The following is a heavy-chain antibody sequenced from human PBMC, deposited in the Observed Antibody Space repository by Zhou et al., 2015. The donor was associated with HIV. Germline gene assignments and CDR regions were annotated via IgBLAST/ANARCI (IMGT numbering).Heavy chain of an antibody. CDR2: ITPMFETQ. CDR3: ARSSVNHDYAFDL. CDR1: GGTFSGSD. Sequence: QVKLVQSGAEVKMPGSSVKVSCKANGGTFSGSDISWVRQAPGQGLEWMGTITPMFETQTYAERFRARLTITVDKSTSAAYMELSSLTSEDAAVYFCARSSVNHDYAFDLWGQGTKVIVSS. D-gene: IGHD3-22*01. V-gene: IGHV1-69*06. J-gene: IGHJ3*01.